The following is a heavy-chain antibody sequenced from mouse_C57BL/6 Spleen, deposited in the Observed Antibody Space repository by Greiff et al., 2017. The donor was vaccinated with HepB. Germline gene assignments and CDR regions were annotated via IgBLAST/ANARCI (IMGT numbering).Heavy chain of an antibody. CDR1: GYTFTDYY. Sequence: QVQLQQSGAELVRPGASVKLSCKASGYTFTDYYINWVKQRPGQGLEWIARIYPGSGNTYYNEKFKGKATLTAEKSSSTAYMQLSSLTSEDSAVYFCARWGIYYGSFDYWGQGTTLTVSS. J-gene: IGHJ2*01. V-gene: IGHV1-76*01. CDR2: IYPGSGNT. D-gene: IGHD1-1*01. CDR3: ARWGIYYGSFDY.